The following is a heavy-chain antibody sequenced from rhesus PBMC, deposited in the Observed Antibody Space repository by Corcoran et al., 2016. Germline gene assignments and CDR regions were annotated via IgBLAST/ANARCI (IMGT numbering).Heavy chain of an antibody. Sequence: EVQLVGSGGGLAKPGGSLRLYCAAYGFSFSDYYMDWVRQAPGKGLEWVSRISNGGGSTWYADSVKCRITRARENAKNTLYFQMNSLRAEDTAVYYCAGHCDQYSGSYYHNWGQGVLVTVSS. CDR3: AGHCDQYSGSYYHN. D-gene: IGHD3-16*01. J-gene: IGHJ4*01. CDR1: GFSFSDYY. V-gene: IGHV3-178*01. CDR2: ISNGGGST.